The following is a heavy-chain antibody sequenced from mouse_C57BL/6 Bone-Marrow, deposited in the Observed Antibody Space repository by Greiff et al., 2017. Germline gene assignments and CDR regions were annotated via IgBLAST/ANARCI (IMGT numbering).Heavy chain of an antibody. Sequence: QVQLQQPGTELVKPGASVKLSCKASGYTFTSYWMHWVKQRPGQGLEWIGNINPSNGGTNYNEKFKSKATLTVDKSSSTAYMQLSSLTSEDSAVYDFARETPGVSYWYFDFWCTGTTATVSS. CDR3: ARETPGVSYWYFDF. D-gene: IGHD4-1*01. CDR1: GYTFTSYW. J-gene: IGHJ1*03. V-gene: IGHV1-53*01. CDR2: INPSNGGT.